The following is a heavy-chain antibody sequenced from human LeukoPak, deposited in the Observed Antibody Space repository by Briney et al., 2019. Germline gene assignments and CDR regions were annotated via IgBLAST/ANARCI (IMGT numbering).Heavy chain of an antibody. D-gene: IGHD3-22*01. V-gene: IGHV3-48*03. CDR3: ARDSVWYDSSNGMDV. CDR1: GFTFSSYE. Sequence: GGSLRLSCAASGFTFSSYEMNWVRQAPGKGLEWVSYISSRGSTIYYADSVKGRFTISRDNAKNSLYLQMNSLRAEDTAVYYCARDSVWYDSSNGMDVWGQGTTVTVSS. J-gene: IGHJ6*02. CDR2: ISSRGSTI.